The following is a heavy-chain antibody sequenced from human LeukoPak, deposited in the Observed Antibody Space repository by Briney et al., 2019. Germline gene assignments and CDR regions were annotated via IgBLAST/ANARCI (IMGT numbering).Heavy chain of an antibody. CDR2: IIPIFGTA. CDR1: GGTLSSYA. Sequence: SVKVSFKASGGTLSSYAISWVRQAPGQGLEWMGGIIPIFGTANYAQKFQGRVTITADKSTSAAYMELSRLRSEDTAVYYCARGSPYYDILTGYYPPAPLDYWGEGTLVTVSS. J-gene: IGHJ4*02. CDR3: ARGSPYYDILTGYYPPAPLDY. V-gene: IGHV1-69*06. D-gene: IGHD3-9*01.